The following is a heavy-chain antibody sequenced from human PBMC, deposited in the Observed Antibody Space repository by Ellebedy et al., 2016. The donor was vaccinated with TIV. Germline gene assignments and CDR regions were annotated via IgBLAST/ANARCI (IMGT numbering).Heavy chain of an antibody. J-gene: IGHJ5*02. V-gene: IGHV3-48*03. D-gene: IGHD3-22*01. Sequence: PGGSLRLSCAASGFTFSSYEMNWVRQAPGKGLEWVSYISSSGSTIYYADSVKGRFTISRDNAKNSLYLQMNSLRAEDTAVYYCAREIHYYDSSGYYFWFDPWGQGTLVTVSS. CDR3: AREIHYYDSSGYYFWFDP. CDR2: ISSSGSTI. CDR1: GFTFSSYE.